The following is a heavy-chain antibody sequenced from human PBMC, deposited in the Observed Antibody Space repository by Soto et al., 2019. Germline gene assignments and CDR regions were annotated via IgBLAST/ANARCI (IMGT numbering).Heavy chain of an antibody. J-gene: IGHJ5*02. V-gene: IGHV3-7*01. Sequence: GGSLRLSCAASGSTFSSQWMSWVRQTPGKGLEWVGNIKGDGSAKFYVDSVRGRFTISRDNAKNSLYLQMNSLRVEDTAVYYCAISYDSPGGPWGQGTLVTVSS. CDR2: IKGDGSAK. D-gene: IGHD3-3*01. CDR3: AISYDSPGGP. CDR1: GSTFSSQW.